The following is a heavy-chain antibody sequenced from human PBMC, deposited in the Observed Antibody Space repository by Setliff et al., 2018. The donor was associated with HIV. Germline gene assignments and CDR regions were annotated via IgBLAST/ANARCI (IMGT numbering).Heavy chain of an antibody. D-gene: IGHD6-13*01. CDR1: GYSLSSASY. V-gene: IGHV4-38-2*02. Sequence: SETLSLTCSVSGYSLSSASYWGWIRQSPEKGLEWIGSISLSGSTYYNPSLRSRVTISIDMSKNHFSLNLKSVTAADTAIYYCARGLTAPAAAGSWGQGMLVTVS. CDR3: ARGLTAPAAAGS. J-gene: IGHJ5*02. CDR2: ISLSGST.